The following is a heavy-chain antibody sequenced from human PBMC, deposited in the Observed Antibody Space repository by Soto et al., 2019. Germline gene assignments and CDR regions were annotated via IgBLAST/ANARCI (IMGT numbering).Heavy chain of an antibody. CDR3: ASPRQPGIAAAGTGY. Sequence: GASVKVSCKASGYTFTGYYMHLVRQAPGQGXEWMGXIXPXXXGXNXAXKXXXXVTMTRDTSISTAYMELSRLRSDDTAVYYCASPRQPGIAAAGTGYWGQGTLVTVSS. D-gene: IGHD6-13*01. CDR2: IXPXXXGX. CDR1: GYTFTGYY. J-gene: IGHJ4*02. V-gene: IGHV1-2*02.